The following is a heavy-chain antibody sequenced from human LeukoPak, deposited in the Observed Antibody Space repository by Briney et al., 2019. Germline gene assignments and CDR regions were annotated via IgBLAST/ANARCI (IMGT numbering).Heavy chain of an antibody. CDR2: IWYDGSNK. J-gene: IGHJ5*02. Sequence: GRSLRLSCAASGFTFSNHGMHWVRQAPGRGLEWVALIWYDGSNKEYAESVKGRFTISRDNSKNTLYLQMNSLRDEDTAVYYCARDQGTSTTAPKRKGRFDPWGQGTLVTVSS. CDR1: GFTFSNHG. V-gene: IGHV3-33*01. CDR3: ARDQGTSTTAPKRKGRFDP. D-gene: IGHD1-1*01.